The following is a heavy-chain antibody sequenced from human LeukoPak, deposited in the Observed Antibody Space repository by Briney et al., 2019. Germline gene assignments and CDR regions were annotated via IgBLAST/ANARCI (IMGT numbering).Heavy chain of an antibody. CDR1: GFTFSSYE. D-gene: IGHD6-13*01. Sequence: GGSLRLSCAASGFTFSSYEMNWVRQAPGKGLEWVSYISSSGSTIYYADSVKGRFTISRDNAKNSLYLQISSLRAEDSAVYYCARDQAGRHSDYWGQGTLVTVSS. CDR2: ISSSGSTI. CDR3: ARDQAGRHSDY. J-gene: IGHJ4*02. V-gene: IGHV3-48*03.